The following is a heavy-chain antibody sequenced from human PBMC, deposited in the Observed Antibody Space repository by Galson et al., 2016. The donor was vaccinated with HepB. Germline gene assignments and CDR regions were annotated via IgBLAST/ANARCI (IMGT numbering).Heavy chain of an antibody. CDR2: INPGGSYT. V-gene: IGHV3-7*03. CDR1: GFSFRHYG. D-gene: IGHD6-13*01. J-gene: IGHJ4*02. Sequence: SLRLSCAASGFSFRHYGMHWVRQAPGKGLEWVANINPGGSYTFYIDSVKGRFSISRDNTKTSVYLQMNSLRAEDTAVYYCATSKAAPGCDWGQGTLVTVSS. CDR3: ATSKAAPGCD.